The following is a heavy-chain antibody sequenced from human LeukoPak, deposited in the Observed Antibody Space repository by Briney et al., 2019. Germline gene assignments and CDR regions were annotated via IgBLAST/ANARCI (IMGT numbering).Heavy chain of an antibody. CDR1: GFTFSTYG. J-gene: IGHJ4*02. D-gene: IGHD3-10*01. Sequence: GRSLRPSCAASGFTFSTYGIHWVRQAPGKGLEWVAVIWYDGSIKYYADSVKGRFTISRDNSKNTLFLQMNSLRAEDTAVYYCARAVGPYDYWGQGTPVTVSS. CDR3: ARAVGPYDY. V-gene: IGHV3-33*01. CDR2: IWYDGSIK.